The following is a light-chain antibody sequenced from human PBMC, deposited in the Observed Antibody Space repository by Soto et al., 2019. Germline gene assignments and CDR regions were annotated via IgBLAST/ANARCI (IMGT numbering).Light chain of an antibody. CDR3: QQRSNWPST. Sequence: EIVLTQSPVTLSLSPGERATLSCRASQSVSRYLAWYQQKPGQAPRLLIYDASNRATGIPARFSGSGSGTDFTLTISILEPEDFAVYYCQQRSNWPSTFGRGTKVEIK. CDR1: QSVSRY. V-gene: IGKV3-11*01. CDR2: DAS. J-gene: IGKJ4*01.